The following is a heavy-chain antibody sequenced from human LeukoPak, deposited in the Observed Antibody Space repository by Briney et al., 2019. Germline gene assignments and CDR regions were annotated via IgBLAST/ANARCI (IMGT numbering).Heavy chain of an antibody. D-gene: IGHD1-26*01. CDR3: ARDRGVGVDY. CDR2: IYYSGST. J-gene: IGHJ4*02. V-gene: IGHV4-59*01. Sequence: SETLSLTCTVSGGSISSYYWSWMRQSPGKGLEWIGYIYYSGSTNYNPSLKSRVTISVDTSKNQFSLKLSSVTAADTAVYYCARDRGVGVDYWGQGTLVTVSS. CDR1: GGSISSYY.